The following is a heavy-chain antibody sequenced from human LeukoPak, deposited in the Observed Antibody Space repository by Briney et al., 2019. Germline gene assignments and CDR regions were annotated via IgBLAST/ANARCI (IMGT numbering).Heavy chain of an antibody. CDR3: AKAGPYYFDY. V-gene: IGHV3-23*01. J-gene: IGHJ4*02. CDR1: GFTFSSYG. CDR2: ISGSGDTT. Sequence: PGRSLRLSCSASGFTFSSYGMTCVRQAPGKGLEWVSAISGSGDTTFYADSVKGRFTISRDNSKTTLYLQMNSLRAEDTAVYYCAKAGPYYFDYWGQGTLVTVSS.